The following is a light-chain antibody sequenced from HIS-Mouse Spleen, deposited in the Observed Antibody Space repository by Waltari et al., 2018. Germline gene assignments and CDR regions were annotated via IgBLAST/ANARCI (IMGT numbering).Light chain of an antibody. CDR1: SSNIGAGYD. CDR2: GNS. J-gene: IGLJ3*02. Sequence: QSVLTQPPSVSGAPGQRVTIPCPGSSSNIGAGYDVHWYQQLPGTAPKLLIYGNSNQPSGVPDRFSGSKSGTSASLAITGLQAEDEADYYCQSYDSSLSGSVFGGGTKLTVL. V-gene: IGLV1-40*01. CDR3: QSYDSSLSGSV.